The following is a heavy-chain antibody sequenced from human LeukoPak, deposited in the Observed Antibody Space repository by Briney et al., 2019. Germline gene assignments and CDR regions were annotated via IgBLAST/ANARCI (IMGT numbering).Heavy chain of an antibody. CDR3: ARAFSQYDFWSGYYGFDY. J-gene: IGHJ4*02. D-gene: IGHD3-3*01. CDR2: ISISGRTI. CDR1: GFTFSSYE. V-gene: IGHV3-48*03. Sequence: PGGSLRLSCAASGFTFSSYEMNWVGQAPGKGLEWVPYISISGRTIYYAASVKGRFTISRDIAKNSLYLQMNSLRAEDTAVYYCARAFSQYDFWSGYYGFDYWGQGTLVTVSS.